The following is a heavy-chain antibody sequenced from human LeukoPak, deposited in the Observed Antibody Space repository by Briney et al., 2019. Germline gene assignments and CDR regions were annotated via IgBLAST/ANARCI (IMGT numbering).Heavy chain of an antibody. J-gene: IGHJ4*02. CDR2: IYSSGTT. CDR3: AKHRNYGDYVNLDY. V-gene: IGHV3-53*01. CDR1: GFTVSTNF. Sequence: GGSLRLSCAASGFTVSTNFLNWVRQAPGKGLEWVSVIYSSGTTYYADSVKGRFTISRDKSKNTLYLQMNSLRAEDTAVYYCAKHRNYGDYVNLDYWGQGTLVTVSS. D-gene: IGHD4-17*01.